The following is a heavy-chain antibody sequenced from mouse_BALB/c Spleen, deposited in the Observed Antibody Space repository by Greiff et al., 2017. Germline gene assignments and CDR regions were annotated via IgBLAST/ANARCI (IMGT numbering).Heavy chain of an antibody. D-gene: IGHD3-1*01. Sequence: EVKLVESGGGLVQPGGSRKLSCAASGFTFSSFGMHWVRQAPEKGLEWVAYISSGSSTIYYADTVKGRFTISRDNPKNTLFLQMTSLRSEDTAMYYCARGGGYLYAMDYWGQGTSVTVSS. CDR3: ARGGGYLYAMDY. V-gene: IGHV5-17*02. CDR2: ISSGSSTI. J-gene: IGHJ4*01. CDR1: GFTFSSFG.